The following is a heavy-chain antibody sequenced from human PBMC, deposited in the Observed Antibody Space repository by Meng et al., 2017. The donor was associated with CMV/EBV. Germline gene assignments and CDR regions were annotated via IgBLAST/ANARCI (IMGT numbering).Heavy chain of an antibody. J-gene: IGHJ5*02. V-gene: IGHV4-34*01. CDR2: INHSGST. Sequence: QLRLQQWGAGLLKPSETLSLTGAVYGGSFSGYYWSWIRQPPGKGLEWIGEINHSGSTNYNPSLKSRVTISVDTSKNQFSLKLSSVTAADTAVYYCARGGNWFDPWGQGTLVTVSS. CDR3: ARGGNWFDP. CDR1: GGSFSGYY.